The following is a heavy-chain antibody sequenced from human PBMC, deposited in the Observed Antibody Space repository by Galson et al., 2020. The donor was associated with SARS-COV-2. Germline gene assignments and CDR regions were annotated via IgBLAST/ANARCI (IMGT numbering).Heavy chain of an antibody. CDR3: ARHIPIGSSRAGAWFDP. CDR1: GGSISSSSYY. J-gene: IGHJ5*02. V-gene: IGHV4-39*01. CDR2: IYYSGST. Sequence: SETLSLTCTVSGGSISSSSYYWGWIRQPPGKGLEWMGSIYYSGSTYYNPSLKSRVTISVDTSKNQFSLKLSSVTAADTAVYYCARHIPIGSSRAGAWFDPWGQGTLVTVSS. D-gene: IGHD6-6*01.